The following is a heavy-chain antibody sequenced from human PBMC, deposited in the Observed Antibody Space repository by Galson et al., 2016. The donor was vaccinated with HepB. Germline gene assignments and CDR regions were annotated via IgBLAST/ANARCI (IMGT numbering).Heavy chain of an antibody. J-gene: IGHJ6*02. CDR1: GFTFSSYS. V-gene: IGHV3-21*01. CDR2: ISRTSSYR. Sequence: SLRLSCAASGFTFSSYSMNWVRQAPGKGLEWVSSISRTSSYRSYADSVKGRFTISRDNAKNSLYLQMNSLRAEDTAVYYCARGHKASIAARGYYYYGMDVWGHGTTVTVSS. CDR3: ARGHKASIAARGYYYYGMDV. D-gene: IGHD6-6*01.